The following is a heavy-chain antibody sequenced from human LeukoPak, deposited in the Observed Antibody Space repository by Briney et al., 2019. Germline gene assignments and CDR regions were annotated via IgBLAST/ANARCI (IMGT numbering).Heavy chain of an antibody. CDR2: IRGSGGST. CDR1: GFTFSSNS. V-gene: IGHV3-23*01. D-gene: IGHD3-10*01. CDR3: AKPLRGGDYGSGDFDY. J-gene: IGHJ4*02. Sequence: GGSLRLSCAASGFTFSSNSMSWVRQAPGKGMEWVSAIRGSGGSTYYADTVKGRFTISRDNSKNTLYLQMNSLRAEDTAVYYCAKPLRGGDYGSGDFDYWGQGTLVTVSS.